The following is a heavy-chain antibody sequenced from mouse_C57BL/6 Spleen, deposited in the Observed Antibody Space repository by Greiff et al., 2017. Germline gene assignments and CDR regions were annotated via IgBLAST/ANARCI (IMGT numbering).Heavy chain of an antibody. CDR1: GYTFTSYW. Sequence: QVQLQQPGAELVMPGASVKLSCKASGYTFTSYWMHWVKQRPGQGLEWIGEIDPSDSYTNYNQKFKGKSTLTVDKSSSTAYMQLSSLTSADSAVYYWARDWDGVHYGYRGTGPTVT. V-gene: IGHV1-69*01. J-gene: IGHJ1*03. CDR2: IDPSDSYT. D-gene: IGHD1-2*01. CDR3: ARDWDGVHYGY.